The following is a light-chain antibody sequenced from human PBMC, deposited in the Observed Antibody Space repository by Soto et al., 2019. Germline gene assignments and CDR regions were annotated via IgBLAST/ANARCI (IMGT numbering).Light chain of an antibody. Sequence: DIQLTQSPSSLYVSVGDGVTIPCRARQSISNYLNWYQQKPGQAPRLLIYGASNSQSGVPSRFSGSGSGTDFTLTISSLQPEDIATYYCQQSHTIPITFGPGTRLEIK. CDR1: QSISNY. V-gene: IGKV1-39*01. CDR2: GAS. CDR3: QQSHTIPIT. J-gene: IGKJ5*01.